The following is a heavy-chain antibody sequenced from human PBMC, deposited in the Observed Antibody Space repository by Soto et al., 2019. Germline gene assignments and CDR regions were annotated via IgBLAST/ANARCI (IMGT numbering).Heavy chain of an antibody. CDR3: ATLVVVAATYNWFDP. Sequence: GGSLRLSCSASGFSFSNSAMTWVRQAPGKGLEWLSAISASGDSTYYADSVKGRFTISRDNSKNTLYLQVNSLRVEDTAVYYCATLVVVAATYNWFDPWGQGTLVTVSS. D-gene: IGHD2-15*01. CDR1: GFSFSNSA. V-gene: IGHV3-23*01. J-gene: IGHJ5*02. CDR2: ISASGDST.